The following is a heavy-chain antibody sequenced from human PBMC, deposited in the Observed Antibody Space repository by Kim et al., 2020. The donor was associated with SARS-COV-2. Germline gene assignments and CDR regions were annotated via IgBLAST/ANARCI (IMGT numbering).Heavy chain of an antibody. D-gene: IGHD3-10*01. CDR2: INAGNGNT. Sequence: ASVKVSCKASGYTFTSYAMHWVRQAPGQRLEWMGWINAGNGNTKYSQKFQGRVTITRDTSASTAYMELSSLRSEDTAVYYCARDLGVYYYYGMDVWGQGTTVTVSS. J-gene: IGHJ6*02. CDR3: ARDLGVYYYYGMDV. CDR1: GYTFTSYA. V-gene: IGHV1-3*01.